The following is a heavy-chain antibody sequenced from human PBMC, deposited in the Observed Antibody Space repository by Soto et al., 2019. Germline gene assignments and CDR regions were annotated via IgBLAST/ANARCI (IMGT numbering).Heavy chain of an antibody. CDR1: GGSISRGDYY. V-gene: IGHV4-30-4*01. Sequence: PSETLSLTCTVSGGSISRGDYYWSWIRQPPGKGLEWIGYIYYSGSTYYNPSLKSRVTISVDTSKNQFSLKLSSVTAADPAVYYCAQYSSGRAFDIWGQGTMVTVS. CDR3: AQYSSGRAFDI. CDR2: IYYSGST. D-gene: IGHD6-19*01. J-gene: IGHJ3*02.